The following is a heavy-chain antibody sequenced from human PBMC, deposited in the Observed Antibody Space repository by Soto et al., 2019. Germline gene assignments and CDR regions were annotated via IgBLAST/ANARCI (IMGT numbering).Heavy chain of an antibody. D-gene: IGHD1-26*01. V-gene: IGHV1-3*01. CDR3: ARDTGSGLRVEPGIFEY. CDR2: SNADNGDS. CDR1: GYAFTSYT. J-gene: IGHJ4*02. Sequence: QVQLVQSGAEVKKPGALVKVSCNPSGYAFTSYTMHWVRQAPGQGLEWRGWSNADNGDSKYSQKFQGRVTITRDTSASIAYMELSSLRSEDTAVYYCARDTGSGLRVEPGIFEYWGQGTLVTVSS.